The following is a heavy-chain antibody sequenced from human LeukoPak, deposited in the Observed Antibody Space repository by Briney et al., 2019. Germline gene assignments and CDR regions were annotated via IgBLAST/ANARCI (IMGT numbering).Heavy chain of an antibody. V-gene: IGHV3-33*06. J-gene: IGHJ4*02. Sequence: HPSRSLRLTCAASGFTFSRFDLHWGSQAPGKGVEGVAVIWFDGGKKSYKVSVKGRFTISRDNSMNKLYLQMNVLTADATAVYYFAKGRLASPVTFFDYWGQGALVTASS. CDR2: IWFDGGKK. D-gene: IGHD4-17*01. CDR1: GFTFSRFD. CDR3: AKGRLASPVTFFDY.